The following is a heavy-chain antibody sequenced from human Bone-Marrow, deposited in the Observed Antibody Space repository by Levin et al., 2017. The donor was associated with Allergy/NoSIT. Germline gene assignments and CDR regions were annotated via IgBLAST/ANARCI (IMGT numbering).Heavy chain of an antibody. CDR2: IRGSGGST. Sequence: GGSLRLSCAASGFTFSSYAMSWVRQAPGKGLEWVSAIRGSGGSTYYADSVKGRFTISRDNSKNTLYLQMNSLRAEDTAVYYCAKLIGEDGDGGYWGQGTLVTVSS. CDR1: GFTFSSYA. J-gene: IGHJ4*02. V-gene: IGHV3-23*01. CDR3: AKLIGEDGDGGY. D-gene: IGHD4-17*01.